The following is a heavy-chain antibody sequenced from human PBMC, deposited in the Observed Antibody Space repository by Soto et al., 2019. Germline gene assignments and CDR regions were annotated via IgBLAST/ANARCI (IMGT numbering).Heavy chain of an antibody. CDR3: ARGRYGDY. V-gene: IGHV1-18*01. Sequence: QVHLVQSGAEVKKPGASVKVSCKGSGYAFTTYGITWVRQATGQGLEWMGWISAHNGNTNYAQKLQGRITVTRDTSPSTPYMELRSLISDDTTVYYCARGRYGDYWGQGALVTVSS. CDR1: GYAFTTYG. J-gene: IGHJ4*02. D-gene: IGHD1-1*01. CDR2: ISAHNGNT.